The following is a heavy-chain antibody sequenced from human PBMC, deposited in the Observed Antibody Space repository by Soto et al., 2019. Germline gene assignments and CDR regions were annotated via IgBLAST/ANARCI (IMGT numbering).Heavy chain of an antibody. V-gene: IGHV1-46*01. Sequence: GASVKVSCKASGHTFTSYYMHWVRQAPGQGLEWMGIINPSGGSTSYAQKFQGRVTMTRDTSTSTVYMELSSLRSEDTAVYYCARGWCGDCYPSEDWFDPWGQGTLVTVSS. CDR1: GHTFTSYY. CDR3: ARGWCGDCYPSEDWFDP. CDR2: INPSGGST. D-gene: IGHD2-21*02. J-gene: IGHJ5*02.